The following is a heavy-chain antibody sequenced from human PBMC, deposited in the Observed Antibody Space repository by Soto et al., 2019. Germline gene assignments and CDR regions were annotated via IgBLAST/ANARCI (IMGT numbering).Heavy chain of an antibody. J-gene: IGHJ4*02. CDR2: IWYDGSNK. CDR3: ERDRWSGNYPLDY. D-gene: IGHD3-3*01. V-gene: IGHV3-33*01. Sequence: QVQLVESGGGVVQPGKSLRLSCAASGFTFSNYGMHWVRQAPGKGLEWVAGIWYDGSNKYYADSVKGRFTISRDDSKNTLYLQMSRVRAEDTAVYYCERDRWSGNYPLDYWGQGTLVTVSS. CDR1: GFTFSNYG.